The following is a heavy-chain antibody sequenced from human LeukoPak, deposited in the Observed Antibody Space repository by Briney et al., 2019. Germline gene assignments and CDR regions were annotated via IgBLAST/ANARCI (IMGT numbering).Heavy chain of an antibody. Sequence: SVKVSCKASGGTFSSYAISWVRQAPGQGLEWMGRIIPILGIANYAQKFQGRVTITADKSTSTAYMELSSLRSEDTAVYYCARHLWGSSRFDGYWGQGTLVTV. D-gene: IGHD6-13*01. CDR1: GGTFSSYA. V-gene: IGHV1-69*04. J-gene: IGHJ4*02. CDR2: IIPILGIA. CDR3: ARHLWGSSRFDGY.